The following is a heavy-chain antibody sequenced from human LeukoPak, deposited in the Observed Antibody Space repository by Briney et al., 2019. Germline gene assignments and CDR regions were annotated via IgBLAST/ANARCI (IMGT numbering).Heavy chain of an antibody. CDR3: ASSRSGWIYFDY. CDR1: GFTFSNYA. J-gene: IGHJ4*02. Sequence: PGGSLRLSCAASGFTFSNYAMSWVRQAPGKGLEWVAVISYDGNNKYYADSVKGRFTISRDNSKNTLYLQMSSLRVEDTAVYYCASSRSGWIYFDYWGQGTLVTVSS. D-gene: IGHD6-19*01. V-gene: IGHV3-30*03. CDR2: ISYDGNNK.